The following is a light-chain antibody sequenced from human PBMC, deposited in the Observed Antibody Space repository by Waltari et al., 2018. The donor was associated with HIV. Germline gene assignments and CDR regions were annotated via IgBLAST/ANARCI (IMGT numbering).Light chain of an antibody. CDR2: GAS. CDR1: QRVGSY. Sequence: VMTQSPATVSVSPGGRATLSCRASQRVGSYFAWYQQNPGQAPRLLIYGASTMATGIPTRFSGSVSGTEFTLTVSSLKSEDFAVYYCHQYNKWPRGTFGGGTKVEV. V-gene: IGKV3-15*01. J-gene: IGKJ4*01. CDR3: HQYNKWPRGT.